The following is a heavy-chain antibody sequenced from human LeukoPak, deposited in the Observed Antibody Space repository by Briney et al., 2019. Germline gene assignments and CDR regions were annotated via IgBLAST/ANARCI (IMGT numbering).Heavy chain of an antibody. CDR1: GGSFSGFY. CDR2: IYYSGST. J-gene: IGHJ3*02. Sequence: SETLSLTCAVYGGSFSGFYWSWIRQPPGKGLEWIGYIYYSGSTNYNPSLKSRVTISVDTSKNQCSLKLSSVTTADTAVYYCTRSTNLEAFDIWGQGTMVTVSS. V-gene: IGHV4-59*01. D-gene: IGHD2-8*01. CDR3: TRSTNLEAFDI.